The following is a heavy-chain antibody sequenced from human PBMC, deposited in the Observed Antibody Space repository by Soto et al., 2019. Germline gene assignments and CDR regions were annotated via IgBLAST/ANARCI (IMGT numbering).Heavy chain of an antibody. CDR1: GGSISSSSYY. CDR2: IYYSGST. D-gene: IGHD2-2*01. CDR3: ARRGAQVVVPAATAFHLNYMDV. V-gene: IGHV4-39*01. J-gene: IGHJ6*03. Sequence: SETLSLTCTVSGGSISSSSYYWGWIRQPPGKGLEWIGSIYYSGSTYYNPSLKSRVTISVDTSKNQFSLKLSSVTAADTAVYYCARRGAQVVVPAATAFHLNYMDVWGKGTTVT.